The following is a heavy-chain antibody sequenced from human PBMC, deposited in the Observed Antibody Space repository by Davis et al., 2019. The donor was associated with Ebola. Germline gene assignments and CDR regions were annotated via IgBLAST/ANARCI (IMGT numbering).Heavy chain of an antibody. J-gene: IGHJ4*02. CDR3: ARETLADRHFDY. D-gene: IGHD6-25*01. Sequence: GESLKISCAASGFTFSSSSMNWVRQAPGKGLEWVSHSSSSRTTTYYADSVKGRFTISRDNVKSSLYLQMNSLRDEDTAVYYCARETLADRHFDYWGQGTLVTVSS. V-gene: IGHV3-48*02. CDR2: SSSSRTTT. CDR1: GFTFSSSS.